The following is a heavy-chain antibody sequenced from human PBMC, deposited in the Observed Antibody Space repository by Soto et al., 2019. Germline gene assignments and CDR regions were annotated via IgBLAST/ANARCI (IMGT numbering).Heavy chain of an antibody. V-gene: IGHV4-39*01. D-gene: IGHD6-19*01. J-gene: IGHJ4*02. CDR2: IYYSGST. CDR3: ARDSSGWNYYFDY. CDR1: GGSISSSSYY. Sequence: QLQLQESGPGLVKPSETRSLTCTVSGGSISSSSYYWGWIRQPPWKGLEWIGSIYYSGSTYYNPSLMSRVTISVDTSKSQFSLKLSSVTAADTAVYYCARDSSGWNYYFDYWGQGTLVTVSS.